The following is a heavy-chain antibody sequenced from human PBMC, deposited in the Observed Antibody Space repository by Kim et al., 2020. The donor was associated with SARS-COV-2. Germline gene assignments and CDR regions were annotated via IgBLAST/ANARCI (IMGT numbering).Heavy chain of an antibody. J-gene: IGHJ3*02. CDR1: GYTLTELS. CDR3: ATDFPITNLFDI. D-gene: IGHD3-10*01. Sequence: ASVKVSCKVSGYTLTELSMHWVRQAPGKGLEWMGGFDPEDGETIYAQKFQGRVTMTEDTSTDTAYMELSSLRSEDTAVYYCATDFPITNLFDIWGQGTMVTVSS. V-gene: IGHV1-24*01. CDR2: FDPEDGET.